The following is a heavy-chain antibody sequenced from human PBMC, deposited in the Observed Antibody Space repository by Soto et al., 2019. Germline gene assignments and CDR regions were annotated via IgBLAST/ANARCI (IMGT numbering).Heavy chain of an antibody. D-gene: IGHD3-3*01. CDR3: ARDGPRITIFGVVIQGAFDI. CDR1: GYTFTSYG. CDR2: ISAYNGNT. V-gene: IGHV1-18*01. Sequence: GASVKVSCKASGYTFTSYGISWVRQAPGQGLEWMGWISAYNGNTNYAQKLQGRVTMTTDTSTSTAYMELRSLRSDDTAVYYCARDGPRITIFGVVIQGAFDIWGQGTMVTVSS. J-gene: IGHJ3*02.